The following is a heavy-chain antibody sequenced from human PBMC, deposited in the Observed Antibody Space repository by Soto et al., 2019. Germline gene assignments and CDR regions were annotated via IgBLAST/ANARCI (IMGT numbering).Heavy chain of an antibody. V-gene: IGHV4-39*01. CDR2: VYYSGGA. Sequence: SETLSLSCAVSGVSIHNSHSFWAWIRQPPGKGLEFIGSVYYSGGANYNPSLKSRVTISVDTSKNQFSLTLNSVTDADTAVYHCGRVIDDGTRHTQLDYWAQGTLVTVSS. J-gene: IGHJ4*02. D-gene: IGHD3-22*01. CDR1: GVSIHNSHSF. CDR3: GRVIDDGTRHTQLDY.